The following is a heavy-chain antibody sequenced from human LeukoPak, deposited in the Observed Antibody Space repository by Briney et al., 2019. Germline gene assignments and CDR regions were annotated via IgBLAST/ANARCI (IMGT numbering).Heavy chain of an antibody. Sequence: PGGSLRLSCAASGFTFSSHGIHWVRQAPGKGLEWVAVISHDGSNKYYVDSVKGRFTISRDNSKNTLYLQMNSLRAEDTALYYCAKGPRQWLVLDGFDIWGQGTMVTVSS. D-gene: IGHD6-19*01. J-gene: IGHJ3*02. CDR1: GFTFSSHG. V-gene: IGHV3-30*18. CDR3: AKGPRQWLVLDGFDI. CDR2: ISHDGSNK.